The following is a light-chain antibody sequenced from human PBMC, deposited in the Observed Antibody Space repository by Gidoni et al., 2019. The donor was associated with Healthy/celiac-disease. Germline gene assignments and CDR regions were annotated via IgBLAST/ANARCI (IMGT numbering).Light chain of an antibody. CDR3: CSYAGSKV. CDR1: SSDVGSYNL. J-gene: IGLJ1*01. CDR2: EGS. Sequence: QSALTQPASVSGSPGQSITISCTGTSSDVGSYNLVSWYKQHPGKAPKLMIYEGSKRPSGVSTRFSGSKSGNTASLTISGPQAEDEADYYCCSYAGSKVFGTGTKVTVL. V-gene: IGLV2-23*01.